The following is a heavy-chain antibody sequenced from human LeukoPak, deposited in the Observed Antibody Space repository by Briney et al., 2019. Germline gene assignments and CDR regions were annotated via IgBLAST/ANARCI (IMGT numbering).Heavy chain of an antibody. CDR3: ARGYEGYLDY. D-gene: IGHD3-3*01. CDR1: GESFNVYF. CDR2: INHIGRT. Sequence: SETLSLTCTVYGESFNVYFWSWIRQPPGKGLEWIGEINHIGRTNSDPSVKSRVTMSIDTSKNQFSLKLTSVSAADAAVYYCARGYEGYLDYWGQGTLVTVSS. V-gene: IGHV4-34*01. J-gene: IGHJ4*02.